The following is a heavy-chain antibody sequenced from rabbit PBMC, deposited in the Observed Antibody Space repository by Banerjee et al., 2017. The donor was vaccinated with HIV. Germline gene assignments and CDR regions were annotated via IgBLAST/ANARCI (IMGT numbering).Heavy chain of an antibody. Sequence: QSLEESGGDLVKPGASLTLTCTASGFSFSSSDYMCWVRQAPGKGLEWIACIYPGSFDSTVYASWAKGRFTISRTSSTTVTLQMTSLTAADTATYFCARDLTDVIGWNFAWWGPGTLVTVS. V-gene: IGHV1S40*01. J-gene: IGHJ6*01. CDR3: ARDLTDVIGWNFAW. D-gene: IGHD1-1*01. CDR2: IYPGSFDST. CDR1: GFSFSSSDY.